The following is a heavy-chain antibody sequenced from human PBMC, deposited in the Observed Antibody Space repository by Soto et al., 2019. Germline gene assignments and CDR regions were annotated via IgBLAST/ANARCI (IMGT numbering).Heavy chain of an antibody. CDR1: GGSFSGYY. Sequence: PSETLSLTCAVYGGSFSGYYWSWIRQPPGKGLEWIGEINHSGSTNYNPSLKSRVTISVDTSKNQFSLKLSSVTAADTAVYYCARGPRRGSASYSSYFDYWGQGTLVTVSS. D-gene: IGHD3-10*01. CDR3: ARGPRRGSASYSSYFDY. CDR2: INHSGST. J-gene: IGHJ4*02. V-gene: IGHV4-34*01.